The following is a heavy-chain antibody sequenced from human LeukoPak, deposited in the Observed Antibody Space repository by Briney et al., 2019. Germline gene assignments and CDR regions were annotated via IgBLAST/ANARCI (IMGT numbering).Heavy chain of an antibody. Sequence: SETLSLTCTVSGGSISSSSYYWGWIHQPPGKGLEWIGRIYYSGSTYYNPSLKSRVTISVDTSKHPFSLKLSSLTAAHTAVYYCARRDDSSGYHKIFDYWGPGTLVTVSS. J-gene: IGHJ4*02. CDR3: ARRDDSSGYHKIFDY. CDR1: GGSISSSSYY. V-gene: IGHV4-39*01. D-gene: IGHD3-22*01. CDR2: IYYSGST.